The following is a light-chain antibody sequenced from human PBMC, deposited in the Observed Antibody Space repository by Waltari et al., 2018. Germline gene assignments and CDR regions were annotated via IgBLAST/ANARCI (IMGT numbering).Light chain of an antibody. Sequence: IQLTQSPSFLSASVGDRVTITCRASQDISSHLAWYQKNPGKAPKLLVYGASTLGSGVPSGFSGGGSETEFTLTISSLQPEDFATYYCQQLNSYPSTFGQGTRLEIK. CDR1: QDISSH. J-gene: IGKJ5*01. V-gene: IGKV1-9*01. CDR2: GAS. CDR3: QQLNSYPST.